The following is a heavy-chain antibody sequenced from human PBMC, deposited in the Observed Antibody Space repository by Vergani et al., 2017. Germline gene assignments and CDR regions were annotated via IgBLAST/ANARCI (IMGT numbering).Heavy chain of an antibody. CDR1: GFTFTSYH. CDR3: ARAPRVVSDGWFDY. V-gene: IGHV1-2*06. CDR2: IDPNSVDT. J-gene: IGHJ4*02. Sequence: QVQLVQSGAEVKKPGASVRVSCKASGFTFTSYHIHWVRQAPGQGLDWLGRIDPNSVDTRYSQRFQDRVTITRDTSINTAYMEMTWLRPDDTAIYYCARAPRVVSDGWFDYWGQGTLVTVSS. D-gene: IGHD2-2*01.